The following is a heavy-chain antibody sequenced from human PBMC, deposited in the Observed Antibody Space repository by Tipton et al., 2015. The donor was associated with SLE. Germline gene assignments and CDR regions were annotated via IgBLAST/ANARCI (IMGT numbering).Heavy chain of an antibody. J-gene: IGHJ4*01. V-gene: IGHV4-34*01. CDR2: LNHSGGT. CDR3: ARGLGSPFDY. Sequence: GLVKPSETLSLTCAVYGGSFSGHYWSWIRQPPGKGLECVGELNHSGGTNSNPSLKSRVTISLDTSKNQFSLNLSSVTAADTAVYYCARGLGSPFDYWGQGTLVTVSS. D-gene: IGHD3-16*01. CDR1: GGSFSGHY.